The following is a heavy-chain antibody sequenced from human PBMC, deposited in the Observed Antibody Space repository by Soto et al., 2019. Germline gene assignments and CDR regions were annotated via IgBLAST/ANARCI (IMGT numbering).Heavy chain of an antibody. J-gene: IGHJ5*02. V-gene: IGHV3-48*01. CDR2: IDKSGTTR. CDR3: ARGLGIAANWFDP. D-gene: IGHD6-13*01. CDR1: GFTFSRYG. Sequence: PGGSLRLSCVGSGFTFSRYGMNWVRQSPGKGLEWLSSIDKSGTTRYYADSVKGRFTISRDNSKNTLYLQMNSLRAEDTAVYYCARGLGIAANWFDPWGQGTLVTVSS.